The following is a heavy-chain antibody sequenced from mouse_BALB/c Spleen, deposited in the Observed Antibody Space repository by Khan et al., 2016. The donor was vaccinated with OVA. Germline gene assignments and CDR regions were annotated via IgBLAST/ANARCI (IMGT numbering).Heavy chain of an antibody. CDR1: GFTFSSFG. J-gene: IGHJ3*01. Sequence: EVELVESGGGLVQPGGSRTLSCAASGFTFSSFGMHWVRQAPEKGLEWVAYISSGSSTIYSADTVKGRFTISRDDPKNTLFLQMTSLRSEDTAMYYCARFDDQWFVYWGQGTLVTVSA. CDR2: ISSGSSTI. CDR3: ARFDDQWFVY. V-gene: IGHV5-17*02.